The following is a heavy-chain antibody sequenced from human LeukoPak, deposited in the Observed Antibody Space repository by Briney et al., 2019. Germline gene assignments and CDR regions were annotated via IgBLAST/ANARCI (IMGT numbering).Heavy chain of an antibody. J-gene: IGHJ4*02. CDR2: ISGSGGST. CDR3: AKRFGGYYFGY. Sequence: GGSLGLSCAASGFTFSTYAMSWVRQAPGKGLEWVSAISGSGGSTYYADSVKGRFTISRDNSKNTLYLQMNSLRAEDTAVYYCAKRFGGYYFGYWGQGTLVTVSS. D-gene: IGHD3-16*01. V-gene: IGHV3-23*01. CDR1: GFTFSTYA.